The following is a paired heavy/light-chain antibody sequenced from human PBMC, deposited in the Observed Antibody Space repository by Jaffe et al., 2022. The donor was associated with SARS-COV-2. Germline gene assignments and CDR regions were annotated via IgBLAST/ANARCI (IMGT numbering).Heavy chain of an antibody. CDR3: ARGVGIAAAGTPYYYYGMDV. CDR2: IWYDGSNK. V-gene: IGHV3-33*01. D-gene: IGHD6-13*01. Sequence: QVQLVESGGGVVQPGRSLRLSCAASGFTFSSYGMHWVRQAPGKGLEWVAVIWYDGSNKYYADSVKGRFTISRDNSKNTLYLQMNSLRAEDTAVYYCARGVGIAAAGTPYYYYGMDVWGQGTTVTVSS. J-gene: IGHJ6*02. CDR1: GFTFSSYG.
Light chain of an antibody. CDR3: QQLNSYPFT. CDR2: AAS. Sequence: DIQLTQSPSFLSASVGDRVTITCRASQGISSYLAWYQQKPGKAPKLLIYAASTLQSGVPSRFSGSGSGTEFTLTISSLQPEDFATYYCQQLNSYPFTFGPGTKVDIK. V-gene: IGKV1-9*01. J-gene: IGKJ3*01. CDR1: QGISSY.